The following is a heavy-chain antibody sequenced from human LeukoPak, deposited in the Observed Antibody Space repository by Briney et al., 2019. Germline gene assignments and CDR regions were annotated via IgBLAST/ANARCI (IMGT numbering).Heavy chain of an antibody. J-gene: IGHJ4*02. V-gene: IGHV1-18*01. D-gene: IGHD6-19*01. CDR2: ISAYNGNT. CDR3: ATTLDFIAVAVDYYFDY. CDR1: GYTFTSYG. Sequence: SVKVSCKASGYTFTSYGISWVRQAPGQGLEWMGWISAYNGNTNYAQKLQGRVTMTTDTSTSTAYMERRSLRPEDTAVYYCATTLDFIAVAVDYYFDYWGQGTLVTVSS.